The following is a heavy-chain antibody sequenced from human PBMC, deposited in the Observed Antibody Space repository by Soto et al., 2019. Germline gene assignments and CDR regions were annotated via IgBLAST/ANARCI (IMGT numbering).Heavy chain of an antibody. CDR3: ARDRSSLDAFDI. CDR2: IKQDGSEK. Sequence: PGGSLDPPLAALGLPFKSIWWTWVRQAPGKGLEWVANIKQDGSEKYYVDSVRGRFTISRDNAKNSLFLQMNSLRAEDTAVYYCARDRSSLDAFDIWGQGTMVTVSS. J-gene: IGHJ3*02. CDR1: GLPFKSIW. V-gene: IGHV3-7*01. D-gene: IGHD6-13*01.